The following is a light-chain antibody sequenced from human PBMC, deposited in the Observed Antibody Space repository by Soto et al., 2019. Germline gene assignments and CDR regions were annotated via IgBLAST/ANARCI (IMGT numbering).Light chain of an antibody. V-gene: IGKV1-5*03. J-gene: IGKJ1*01. CDR3: QHYNSYSEA. CDR1: QTISSW. Sequence: DIQMTHSPSTLSVSVVDRVTITCRASQTISSWLAWYQQKPGKAPKLLIYKASTLKSGVPSRFSGSGSGTEFTLTISSLQPDDFATYYCQHYNSYSEAFGQGTKVDIK. CDR2: KAS.